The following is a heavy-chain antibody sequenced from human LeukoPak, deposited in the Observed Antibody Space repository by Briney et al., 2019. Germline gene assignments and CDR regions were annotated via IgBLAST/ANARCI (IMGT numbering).Heavy chain of an antibody. CDR1: GGSISTYY. CDR3: ARGRYCSADICTGGDSFDI. V-gene: IGHV4-59*01. D-gene: IGHD2-15*01. CDR2: VYYSGTT. Sequence: SETLSLTCTVSGGSISTYYWNWIRQPPGKGLEWIGYVYYSGTTNFNPSLKSRVTISVDTSKNQFSLKLSSVTAADTAVYYCARGRYCSADICTGGDSFDIWGQGTMVSVSP. J-gene: IGHJ3*02.